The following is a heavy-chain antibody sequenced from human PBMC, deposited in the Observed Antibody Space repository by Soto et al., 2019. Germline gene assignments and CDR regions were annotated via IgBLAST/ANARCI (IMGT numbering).Heavy chain of an antibody. D-gene: IGHD6-13*01. CDR1: GGSISSGGYY. CDR2: IYYSGST. Sequence: QVQLQESGPGLVKPSQTLSLTCTVSGGSISSGGYYWSWIRQHPGKGLEWNGYIYYSGSTYYNPCLKSRVTISVDTSTNQFSLKLSSVTAADTAVYDCARVVSDSSRFFDPWGQGTLVTVSS. V-gene: IGHV4-31*03. J-gene: IGHJ5*02. CDR3: ARVVSDSSRFFDP.